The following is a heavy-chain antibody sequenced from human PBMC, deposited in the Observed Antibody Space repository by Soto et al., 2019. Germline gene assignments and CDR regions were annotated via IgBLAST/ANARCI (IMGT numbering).Heavy chain of an antibody. CDR2: IWYDGSNK. V-gene: IGHV3-33*01. CDR1: GFTFSSYG. J-gene: IGHJ4*02. D-gene: IGHD3-10*01. CDR3: GRGRGGPLLWFGESIPVLDY. Sequence: GGSLRLSCAASGFTFSSYGMHWVRQAPGKGLEWVAVIWYDGSNKYYADSVKGRFTISRDNSKNTRYLQMNSRRAEDTAGYYCGRGRGGPLLWFGESIPVLDYWGQGTLVTVSS.